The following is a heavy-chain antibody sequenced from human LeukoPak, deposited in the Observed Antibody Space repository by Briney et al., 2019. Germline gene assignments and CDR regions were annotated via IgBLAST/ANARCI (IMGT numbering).Heavy chain of an antibody. V-gene: IGHV3-23*01. Sequence: GGSLRLSCAASGFTLSSCAMSWVRQAPGKGLEWVSAISGSGGSTYYADSVKGRFTISRDNSKNTLYLQMNSLRAEDTAVYYCAKDRVGYYGSGSSRFDPWGQGTLVTVSS. J-gene: IGHJ5*02. CDR2: ISGSGGST. D-gene: IGHD3-10*01. CDR3: AKDRVGYYGSGSSRFDP. CDR1: GFTLSSCA.